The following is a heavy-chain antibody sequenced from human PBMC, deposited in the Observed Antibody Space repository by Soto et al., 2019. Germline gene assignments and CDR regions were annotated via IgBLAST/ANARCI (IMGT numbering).Heavy chain of an antibody. Sequence: QVQLVESGGGVVQPGRSLRLSCAASGFTFSSYGMHWVRQAPGKGLEWVAVIWYDGSNKYYADSVKGRFIISRDNSKNTLYLQMNILRAEDTAVYYCARDRLHSGGMDVWGQGTTVTVSS. CDR2: IWYDGSNK. V-gene: IGHV3-33*01. D-gene: IGHD6-25*01. J-gene: IGHJ6*02. CDR1: GFTFSSYG. CDR3: ARDRLHSGGMDV.